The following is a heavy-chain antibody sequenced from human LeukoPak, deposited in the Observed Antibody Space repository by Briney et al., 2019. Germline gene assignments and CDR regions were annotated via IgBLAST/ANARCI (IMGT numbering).Heavy chain of an antibody. CDR1: GFTFSSYW. D-gene: IGHD6-6*01. CDR2: IKQDGSEK. Sequence: GGSLRLSCAASGFTFSSYWMSWVRQAPGKGLEWVANIKQDGSEKYYVDSVKGRFTIPRDNAKNSLYLQMNSLRAEDTAVYYCARGTAARRGVSWFDPWGQGTLVTVSS. J-gene: IGHJ5*02. V-gene: IGHV3-7*01. CDR3: ARGTAARRGVSWFDP.